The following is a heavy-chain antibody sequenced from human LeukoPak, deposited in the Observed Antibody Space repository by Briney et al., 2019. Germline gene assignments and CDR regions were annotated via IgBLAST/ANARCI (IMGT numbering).Heavy chain of an antibody. V-gene: IGHV3-9*01. CDR2: ISWNSGSI. D-gene: IGHD6-19*01. CDR3: AKDNRRHYTSGPNPDSLH. J-gene: IGHJ4*02. CDR1: GFIFNNYA. Sequence: GESLRLSCAGSGFIFNNYAMHWVRQPPGKGLEWVSGISWNSGSIDYADSVKGRFTISRDNAKNSLYLQMSSLRVEDTAFYYRAKDNRRHYTSGPNPDSLHWGQGALVTVSS.